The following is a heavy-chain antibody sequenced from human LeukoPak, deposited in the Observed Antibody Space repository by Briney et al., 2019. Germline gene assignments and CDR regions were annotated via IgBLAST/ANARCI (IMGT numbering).Heavy chain of an antibody. V-gene: IGHV5-51*01. CDR2: IYPGDSDT. CDR1: GHSFTSYW. Sequence: GESLKISCKGSGHSFTSYWIGWVRQMPGKGLEWMGIIYPGDSDTRYSPSFQGQVTISADKSISTAYLQWSSLKASDTAMYYCARHAYCSSTSCYTPFDYWGQGTLVTVSS. D-gene: IGHD2-2*02. J-gene: IGHJ4*02. CDR3: ARHAYCSSTSCYTPFDY.